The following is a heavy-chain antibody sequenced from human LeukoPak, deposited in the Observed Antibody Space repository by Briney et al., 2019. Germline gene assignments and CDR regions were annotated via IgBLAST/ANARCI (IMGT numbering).Heavy chain of an antibody. D-gene: IGHD2-2*01. V-gene: IGHV3-7*03. J-gene: IGHJ4*02. CDR3: AREDQLLVDY. CDR1: GFTFSRYW. Sequence: GGSLRLSCAASGFTFSRYWMSWVRQAPGEGLEWVANIKQDGSEKYYVDSVKGRFTISRDNAKNSLYLQMNSLRAEDTAVYYCAREDQLLVDYWGQGTLVTVSS. CDR2: IKQDGSEK.